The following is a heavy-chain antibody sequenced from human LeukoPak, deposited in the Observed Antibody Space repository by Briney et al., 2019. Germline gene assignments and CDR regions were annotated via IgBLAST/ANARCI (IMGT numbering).Heavy chain of an antibody. CDR2: INPNSGGT. D-gene: IGHD1-26*01. Sequence: ASVKVSCKASGYTFTGYYMHWVRQAPGQGLEWMGWINPNSGGTNYAQKFQGRVTMTRDTSISTAYMELSRLRSDDTAVYYCARRSGSHGYFDYWGQGTLVTVSS. J-gene: IGHJ4*02. CDR1: GYTFTGYY. CDR3: ARRSGSHGYFDY. V-gene: IGHV1-2*02.